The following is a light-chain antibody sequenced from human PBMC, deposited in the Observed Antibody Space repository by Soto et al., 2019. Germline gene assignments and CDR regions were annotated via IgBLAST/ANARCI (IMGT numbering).Light chain of an antibody. Sequence: QSVLTQPASVSGSPGQSITISCTGTSGDVGAYNYVSWYQQHPGKAPKLMIYDVNTRPSGISNRFSGSKSCNTASLTISGLQAEDEADYYFCSYTGSPSDVFGTGTKVTVL. CDR1: SGDVGAYNY. J-gene: IGLJ1*01. CDR3: CSYTGSPSDV. V-gene: IGLV2-14*03. CDR2: DVN.